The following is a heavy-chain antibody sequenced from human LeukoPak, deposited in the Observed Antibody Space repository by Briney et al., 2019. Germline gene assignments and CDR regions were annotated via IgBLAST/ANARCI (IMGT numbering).Heavy chain of an antibody. D-gene: IGHD2-2*01. CDR3: ARGCSSTSCRDAFDI. J-gene: IGHJ3*02. V-gene: IGHV3-11*06. CDR1: GFTFSDYY. CDR2: ISSSSSYT. Sequence: GGSLRLSCAASGFTFSDYYMSWIRQAPGKGLVWVSYISSSSSYTNYADSVKGRFTISRDNAKNSLYLQMNSLRAEDTAVYYCARGCSSTSCRDAFDIWGQGTMVTVSS.